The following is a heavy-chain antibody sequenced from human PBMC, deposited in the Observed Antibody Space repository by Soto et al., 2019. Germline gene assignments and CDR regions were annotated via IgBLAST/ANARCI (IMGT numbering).Heavy chain of an antibody. J-gene: IGHJ6*02. Sequence: GGSLRLSCAASGFTFSSNAMHWVRQAPGKGLQWVAVISYDGSNKYYADSVKGRFTISRDNSKNSLYLQMNSLRTDDTAVYYCAKVLYTYALYYYYGMDVWGHGTTVTVSS. D-gene: IGHD5-18*01. CDR3: AKVLYTYALYYYYGMDV. V-gene: IGHV3-30-3*01. CDR2: ISYDGSNK. CDR1: GFTFSSNA.